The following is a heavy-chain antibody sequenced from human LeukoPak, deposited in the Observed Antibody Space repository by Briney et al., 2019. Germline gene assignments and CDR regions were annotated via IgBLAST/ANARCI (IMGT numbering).Heavy chain of an antibody. Sequence: DSVKVSCKASGYTFTGYYIHWVRQAPGQGLECVGWINPNSGGTNYAQKFQGRVTMTRDTSISTAYMELSRLRSDDTAVYYCARGGSGSYFSWLDPWGQGTLVTVSS. CDR3: ARGGSGSYFSWLDP. CDR1: GYTFTGYY. J-gene: IGHJ5*02. CDR2: INPNSGGT. D-gene: IGHD3-10*01. V-gene: IGHV1-2*02.